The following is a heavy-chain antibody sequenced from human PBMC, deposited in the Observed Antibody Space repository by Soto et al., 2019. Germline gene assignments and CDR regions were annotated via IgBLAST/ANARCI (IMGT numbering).Heavy chain of an antibody. Sequence: PSETLSLSCSVSNGSISAYYWTWIRQPPGKGLEWIGFIYYSGSTHYNPSLKSRVTISVDTSKNQFSLKLNSVIAADTAVYYCARDRGHHDSTGYYQAPFDYWGLGTLVTVSS. CDR3: ARDRGHHDSTGYYQAPFDY. J-gene: IGHJ4*02. V-gene: IGHV4-59*01. D-gene: IGHD3-22*01. CDR1: NGSISAYY. CDR2: IYYSGST.